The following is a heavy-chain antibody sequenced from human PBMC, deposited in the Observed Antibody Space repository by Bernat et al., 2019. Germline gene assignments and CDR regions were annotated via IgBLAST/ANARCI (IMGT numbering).Heavy chain of an antibody. Sequence: QLQLQESGPGLVKPSETLSLTCTVSVGSISSSSYYWGWIRQPPGKGLEWIGSIYYSGSTYYKPSLKSRVTISVDMSKNQFSLKLSYVTAADTAVYYCARHLAVAGTTGTFDYWGQGTLVTVSS. V-gene: IGHV4-39*01. CDR2: IYYSGST. CDR1: VGSISSSSYY. J-gene: IGHJ4*02. D-gene: IGHD6-19*01. CDR3: ARHLAVAGTTGTFDY.